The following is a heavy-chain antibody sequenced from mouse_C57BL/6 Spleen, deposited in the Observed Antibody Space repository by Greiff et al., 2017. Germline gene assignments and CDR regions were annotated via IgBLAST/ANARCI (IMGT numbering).Heavy chain of an antibody. V-gene: IGHV7-3*01. CDR1: GFTFTDYY. D-gene: IGHD1-2*01. CDR3: ARSPSLLRFDY. CDR2: IRNKANGYTT. J-gene: IGHJ2*01. Sequence: EVHLVESGGGLVQPGGSLSLSCAASGFTFTDYYMSWVRQPPGKALEWLGFIRNKANGYTTEYSAPVKGRFTISRDNSQSILYLQMNALRAEDSATYYCARSPSLLRFDYWGQGTTLTVSS.